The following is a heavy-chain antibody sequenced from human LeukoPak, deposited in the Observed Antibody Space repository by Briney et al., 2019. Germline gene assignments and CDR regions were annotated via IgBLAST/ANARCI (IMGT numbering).Heavy chain of an antibody. CDR3: ARDVGATPGYFDY. J-gene: IGHJ4*02. CDR2: INPNIGGT. Sequence: GASVKVSCKASGYTFTGYYMHWVRQAPGQGLEWMGWINPNIGGTNYAQKFQGRVTMTRDTSISTAYMGLSRLRSDDTAVYYCARDVGATPGYFDYWGQGTLVTVSS. V-gene: IGHV1-2*02. CDR1: GYTFTGYY. D-gene: IGHD1-26*01.